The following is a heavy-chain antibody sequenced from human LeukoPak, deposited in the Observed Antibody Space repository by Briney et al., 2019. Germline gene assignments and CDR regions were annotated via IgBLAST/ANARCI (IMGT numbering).Heavy chain of an antibody. CDR3: ARALDFWSGYPDY. Sequence: GGSLRLSCAASGFTFSSYAMRWVRQAPGKGLEWVAVISYDGSNKYYADSVKGRFTISRDNSKNTLYLQMNSLRAEDTAVYYCARALDFWSGYPDYWGQGTLVTVSS. J-gene: IGHJ4*02. V-gene: IGHV3-30-3*01. CDR1: GFTFSSYA. D-gene: IGHD3-3*01. CDR2: ISYDGSNK.